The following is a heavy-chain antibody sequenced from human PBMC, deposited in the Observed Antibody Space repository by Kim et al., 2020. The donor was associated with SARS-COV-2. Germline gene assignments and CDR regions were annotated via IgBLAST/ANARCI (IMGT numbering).Heavy chain of an antibody. Sequence: SETLSLTCTVSGGSISSSSYYWGWIRQPPGKGLEWIGSIYYSGSTYYNPSLKSRVTISVDTSKNQFSLKLSSVTAADTAVYYCAGQQSTVTNHNWFDPWGQGTLVTVSS. J-gene: IGHJ5*02. CDR2: IYYSGST. CDR1: GGSISSSSYY. CDR3: AGQQSTVTNHNWFDP. D-gene: IGHD4-17*01. V-gene: IGHV4-39*01.